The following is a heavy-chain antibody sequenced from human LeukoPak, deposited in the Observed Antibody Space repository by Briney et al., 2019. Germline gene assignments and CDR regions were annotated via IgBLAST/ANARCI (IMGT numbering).Heavy chain of an antibody. CDR1: GFAFDDYD. CDR2: MSGDGGRT. J-gene: IGHJ3*02. Sequence: PGGSLRLSCAASGFAFDDYDMHWVRQGPGKGPEGVSLMSGDGGRTFYADSLRGGFTISRDNSKNSLYLQMNSLRTEDTALYYCAKDLDGGWYDAFDIWGQGTMVTVSS. V-gene: IGHV3-43*02. D-gene: IGHD6-19*01. CDR3: AKDLDGGWYDAFDI.